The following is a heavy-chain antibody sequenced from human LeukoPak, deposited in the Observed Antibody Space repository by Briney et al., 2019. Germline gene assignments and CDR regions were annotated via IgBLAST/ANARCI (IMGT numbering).Heavy chain of an antibody. CDR2: TYHRSKWYN. J-gene: IGHJ3*02. CDR1: GDSVSSNSAA. CDR3: ARDPGDYGGNSNDAFDI. Sequence: SQTLSLTCAISGDSVSSNSAAWNWIRQSPSRGLEWLGRTYHRSKWYNDYAVSVKSRITINPDTSKNQFSLQLNSVTPEDTAVYYCARDPGDYGGNSNDAFDIWGQGTMVTVSS. D-gene: IGHD4-23*01. V-gene: IGHV6-1*01.